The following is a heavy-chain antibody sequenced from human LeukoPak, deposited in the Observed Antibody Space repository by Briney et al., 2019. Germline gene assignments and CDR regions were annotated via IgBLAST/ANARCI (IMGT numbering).Heavy chain of an antibody. V-gene: IGHV3-23*01. Sequence: GGSLRLSCASSGFTFSSYAMSCVREAPGKGLQWVSAISRGGDSPYYADSVKGRFTISRDNSRNTLYLQMNSLRAEDTAIYYCAKEVYGSGPYYLDYWGQGTLVTVSS. D-gene: IGHD3-10*01. CDR3: AKEVYGSGPYYLDY. J-gene: IGHJ4*02. CDR1: GFTFSSYA. CDR2: ISRGGDSP.